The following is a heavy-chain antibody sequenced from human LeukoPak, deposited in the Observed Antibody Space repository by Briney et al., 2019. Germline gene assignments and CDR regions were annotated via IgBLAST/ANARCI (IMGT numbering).Heavy chain of an antibody. J-gene: IGHJ4*02. CDR2: IKSKTNGGTT. Sequence: GGSLRLSCVASGFTFSNAWMSWVRQAPGKGLEWVGRIKSKTNGGTTDYAAPVKGRFTISRDDSKNTLYLQMNSLKTEDTAVYYCTKFDYAAFEYWGQGTLVTVS. D-gene: IGHD4-17*01. V-gene: IGHV3-15*01. CDR1: GFTFSNAW. CDR3: TKFDYAAFEY.